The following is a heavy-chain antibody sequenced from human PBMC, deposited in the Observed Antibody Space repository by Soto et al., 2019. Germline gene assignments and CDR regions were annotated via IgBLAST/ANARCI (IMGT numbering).Heavy chain of an antibody. CDR2: ISAYNGNT. Sequence: ASVKVSCKASGYTFTSYGISWVRQAPGQGLEWMGWISAYNGNTNYAQKLQGRVTMNTDTSTSTAYMELRSLRSDDTAVYYCASGMITFGGVIVMDYWGQGTLVTVSS. D-gene: IGHD3-16*02. J-gene: IGHJ4*02. V-gene: IGHV1-18*01. CDR3: ASGMITFGGVIVMDY. CDR1: GYTFTSYG.